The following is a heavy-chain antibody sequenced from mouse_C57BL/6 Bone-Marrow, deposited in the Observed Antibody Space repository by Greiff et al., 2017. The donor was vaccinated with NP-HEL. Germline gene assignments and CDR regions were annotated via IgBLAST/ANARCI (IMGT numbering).Heavy chain of an antibody. CDR2: ICPGSGST. CDR3: ARKRGFDY. Sequence: VQLQQSGPELVKPGGSVKISCKASGYTFTDYYINWVKQRPGQGLEWIGWICPGSGSTYYNEKFKGKATLTVDKSSITAYMLLSSLTSEDSAVYFCARKRGFDYWGQGTTLTVSS. V-gene: IGHV1-75*01. CDR1: GYTFTDYY. J-gene: IGHJ2*01.